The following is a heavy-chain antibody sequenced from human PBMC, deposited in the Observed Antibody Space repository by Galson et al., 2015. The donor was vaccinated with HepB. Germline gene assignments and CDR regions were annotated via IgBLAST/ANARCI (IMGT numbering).Heavy chain of an antibody. J-gene: IGHJ4*02. CDR1: EFTVSNIY. CDR2: VSSGDDT. Sequence: SLRLSCAASEFTVSNIYMSWVRQAPGKGLEWISLVSSGDDTFYADSVKGRFTISRDNSKNTLFLQMNSLRLEDTAVYYCARLVTGPAPRGMLRKWGYYFDYWGQGSLVTVSS. D-gene: IGHD6-6*01. CDR3: ARLVTGPAPRGMLRKWGYYFDY. V-gene: IGHV3-53*05.